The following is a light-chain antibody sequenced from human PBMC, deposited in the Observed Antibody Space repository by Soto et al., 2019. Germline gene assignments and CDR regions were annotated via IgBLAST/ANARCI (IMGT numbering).Light chain of an antibody. V-gene: IGKV1-39*01. Sequence: DIQMTQSPSSLSASVGDRVTITCRASQAISSYLNWYQQNQGKAPKLLIYAASSLQSGVPSMFSGSVSRTAFTLTIISLQPEDFASYYCPYSSNIPYTFGHGTKVEIK. CDR2: AAS. J-gene: IGKJ2*01. CDR1: QAISSY. CDR3: PYSSNIPYT.